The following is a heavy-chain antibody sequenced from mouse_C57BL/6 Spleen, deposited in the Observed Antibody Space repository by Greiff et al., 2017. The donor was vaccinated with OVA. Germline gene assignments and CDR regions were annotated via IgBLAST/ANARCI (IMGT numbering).Heavy chain of an antibody. CDR3: TRGSYYSNYLFAY. V-gene: IGHV1-15*01. Sequence: VQLQQSGAELVRPGASVTLSCKASGYTFTDYEMHWVKQTPVHGLEWIGAIDPETGGNAYNQKFKGKAILTADKSSSTAYMELRSLTSEDSAVYYCTRGSYYSNYLFAYWGQGTLGTVSA. CDR2: IDPETGGN. J-gene: IGHJ3*01. D-gene: IGHD2-5*01. CDR1: GYTFTDYE.